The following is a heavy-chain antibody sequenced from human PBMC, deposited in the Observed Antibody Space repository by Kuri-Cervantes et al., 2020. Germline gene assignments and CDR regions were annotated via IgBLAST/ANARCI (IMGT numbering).Heavy chain of an antibody. V-gene: IGHV3-30-3*01. CDR1: GFTFSSYA. CDR3: ARDPPLVGGFDY. D-gene: IGHD1-26*01. J-gene: IGHJ4*02. CDR2: ISYDGSSK. Sequence: GESLKISCAASGFTFSSYAMHWVRQAPGKGLEWVAVISYDGSSKYYADSVKGRFTVSRDNSKNTLYLQMNSLRAEDTAVYYCARDPPLVGGFDYWGQGTLVTVSS.